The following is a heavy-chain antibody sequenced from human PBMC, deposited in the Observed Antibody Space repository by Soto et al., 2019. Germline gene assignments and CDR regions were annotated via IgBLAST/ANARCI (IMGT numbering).Heavy chain of an antibody. CDR3: ARVEATVTTHYMDV. CDR1: GFTFSSYA. D-gene: IGHD4-17*01. J-gene: IGHJ6*03. CDR2: ISGSGGST. Sequence: SLRLSCAASGFTFSSYAMSWVRQAPGKGLEWVSAISGSGGSTYYADSVKGRFTISRDNSKNTLYLQMNSLRAEDTAVYYCARVEATVTTHYMDVWGKGTTVTVSS. V-gene: IGHV3-23*01.